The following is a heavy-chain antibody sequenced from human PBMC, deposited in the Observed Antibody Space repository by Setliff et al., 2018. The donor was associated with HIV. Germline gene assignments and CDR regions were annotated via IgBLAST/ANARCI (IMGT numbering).Heavy chain of an antibody. CDR2: FDPQDGET. V-gene: IGHV1-24*01. D-gene: IGHD4-4*01. J-gene: IGHJ4*02. CDR1: GFTLSEVS. CDR3: ATTYVRDDYNFDF. Sequence: ASVKVSCKVSGFTLSEVSIHWVRQAPGKGLEWMGYFDPQDGETVYAQKFQGRVTMTEDTSTDTAYMEMSGLRSEDTAVYYCATTYVRDDYNFDFWGQGSLVTVSS.